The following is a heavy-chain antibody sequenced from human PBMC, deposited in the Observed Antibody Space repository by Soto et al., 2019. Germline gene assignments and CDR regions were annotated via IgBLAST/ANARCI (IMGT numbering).Heavy chain of an antibody. D-gene: IGHD6-6*01. V-gene: IGHV4-59*01. CDR1: GGSISSYY. CDR3: AAPPRY. CDR2: IYNSRNT. J-gene: IGHJ4*02. Sequence: QVQLQESGPGLVKPSETLSLTCTVSGGSISSYYGNWIRQPPGKGLEWIGYIYNSRNTNYNPSLRSRATISLDTSKSQLSLKLSSVTAADTAVYCCAAPPRYWGQGTLVTVSS.